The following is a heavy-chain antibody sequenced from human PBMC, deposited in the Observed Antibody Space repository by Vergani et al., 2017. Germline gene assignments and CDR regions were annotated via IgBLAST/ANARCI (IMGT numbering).Heavy chain of an antibody. D-gene: IGHD3-16*01. J-gene: IGHJ6*02. CDR2: ISGSGGST. CDR1: GFTFSSYA. CDR3: AKDRAEGDGMDV. Sequence: EVQLLESGGGLVQPGGSLRLSCAASGFTFSSYAMSWVRQAPGKGLGWVSAISGSGGSTYYADSVKGRFTISRDNSKNTLYLQMNSLRAEDTAVYYCAKDRAEGDGMDVWGQGTTVTVSS. V-gene: IGHV3-23*01.